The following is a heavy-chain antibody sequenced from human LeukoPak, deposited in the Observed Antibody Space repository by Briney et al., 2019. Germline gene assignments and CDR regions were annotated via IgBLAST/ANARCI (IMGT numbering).Heavy chain of an antibody. CDR1: GFTFSSYE. D-gene: IGHD4-17*01. CDR3: AKEIWPTVTTPVWTYFDY. CDR2: ISSSGSTI. V-gene: IGHV3-48*03. J-gene: IGHJ4*02. Sequence: GGSLRLSCAASGFTFSSYEMNWVRQAPGKGLEWVSYISSSGSTIYYADSVKGRFTISRDNSKNTLYLQMNSLRAEDTAVYYCAKEIWPTVTTPVWTYFDYWGQGALVTVSS.